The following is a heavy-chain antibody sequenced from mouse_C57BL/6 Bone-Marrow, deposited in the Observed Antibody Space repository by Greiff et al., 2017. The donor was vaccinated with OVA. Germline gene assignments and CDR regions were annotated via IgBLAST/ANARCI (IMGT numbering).Heavy chain of an antibody. CDR2: ICPGSGST. CDR1: GYTFTSYW. CDR3: ARRYYGSSWYFDV. J-gene: IGHJ1*03. V-gene: IGHV1-55*01. D-gene: IGHD1-1*01. Sequence: QVQLQQPGAELVKPGASVKMSCKASGYTFTSYWITWVKQRPGQGLEWIGDICPGSGSTNYNEKFKSKATLTVDTSSNTAYMQLSSLTSEDSAVDYCARRYYGSSWYFDVWGTGTTVTVSS.